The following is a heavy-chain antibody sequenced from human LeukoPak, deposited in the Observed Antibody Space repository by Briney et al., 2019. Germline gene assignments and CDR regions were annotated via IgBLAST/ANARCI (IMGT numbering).Heavy chain of an antibody. J-gene: IGHJ5*02. Sequence: SETLSLTCTVSGGSISSETYYWTWVRQPAGKGLEWIGRIYSSGSTSYNPSLNSRVTISVDTSKNQFSLELNSVTASDTAVYYCARGGRGFDPWGQGTLVTVSS. CDR3: ARGGRGFDP. CDR1: GGSISSETYY. CDR2: IYSSGST. V-gene: IGHV4-61*02.